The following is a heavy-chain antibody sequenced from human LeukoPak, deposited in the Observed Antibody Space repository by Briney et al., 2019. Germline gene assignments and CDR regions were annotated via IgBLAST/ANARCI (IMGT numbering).Heavy chain of an antibody. V-gene: IGHV3-23*01. J-gene: IGHJ4*02. CDR3: AKGGIAVATRYYFDY. CDR1: AFRYSSYA. Sequence: GGTLRNSCAASAFRYSSYAMSWVRQVQGKGLEWVSAISGSGGSTYYADSVKGRFTISRDNSKNTLYLQMNSLRAEDTAVYYYAKGGIAVATRYYFDYWGQGTLVTVSS. D-gene: IGHD6-19*01. CDR2: ISGSGGST.